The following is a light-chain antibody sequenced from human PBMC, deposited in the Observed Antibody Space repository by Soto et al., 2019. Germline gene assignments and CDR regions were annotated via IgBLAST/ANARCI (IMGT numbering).Light chain of an antibody. V-gene: IGLV6-57*04. Sequence: NFMLTQPHSVSESPGKTVTISCTRNRGSIANNYVQWYQQRPGGAPTTVIYEDNRRPSGVPDRFSASIDYSSNSASLTISGLQTEDEADYYCQSSDNNYHGVFGGGTKLTVL. CDR3: QSSDNNYHGV. CDR2: EDN. J-gene: IGLJ3*02. CDR1: RGSIANNY.